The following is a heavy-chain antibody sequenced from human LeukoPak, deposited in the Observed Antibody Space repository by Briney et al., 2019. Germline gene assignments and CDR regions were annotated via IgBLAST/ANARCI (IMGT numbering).Heavy chain of an antibody. J-gene: IGHJ4*02. CDR2: INNDGSTT. CDR1: GFTFSSYW. V-gene: IGHV3-74*01. Sequence: GGSLRLSCVGSGFTFSSYWVHWVRQAPGKGLVWVSRINNDGSTTNYADSVEGRFTISRDNAKNTLYLQMNSLRVEDTAVYYCARAGNYRFDYWGQGSLVTVSS. CDR3: ARAGNYRFDY. D-gene: IGHD3-22*01.